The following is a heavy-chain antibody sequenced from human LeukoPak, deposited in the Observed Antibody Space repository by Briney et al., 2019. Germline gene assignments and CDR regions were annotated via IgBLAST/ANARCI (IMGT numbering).Heavy chain of an antibody. Sequence: SXXLSLTCTVSGGSISRYYSSWIRQPPGKGLEWIGNIYYSGDTSYNPSLQSRVTISVERSKNQFSLKLSSATAADTAVYYCATSPIFGVVSYWGQGTLVTVSS. CDR1: GGSISRYY. V-gene: IGHV4-59*03. CDR3: ATSPIFGVVSY. J-gene: IGHJ4*02. D-gene: IGHD3-3*02. CDR2: IYYSGDT.